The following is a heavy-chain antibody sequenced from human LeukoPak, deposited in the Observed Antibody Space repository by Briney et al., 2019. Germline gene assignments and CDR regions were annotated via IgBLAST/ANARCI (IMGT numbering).Heavy chain of an antibody. CDR3: ARQSIGYRNSFDL. J-gene: IGHJ4*02. V-gene: IGHV3-33*01. Sequence: QPGRSQRLSCAASGFSFSSFGMRWVRQAPGKGLEWVAVIWHDGSKTLYADSVKGRFTISRDNAKNTLSLQMNSLRVEDTAVYYCARQSIGYRNSFDLWGQGTLVTVSS. CDR2: IWHDGSKT. CDR1: GFSFSSFG. D-gene: IGHD5-12*01.